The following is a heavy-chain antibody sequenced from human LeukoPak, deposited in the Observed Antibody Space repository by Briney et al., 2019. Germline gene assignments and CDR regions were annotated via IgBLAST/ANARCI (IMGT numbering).Heavy chain of an antibody. J-gene: IGHJ4*02. CDR1: GLTVSSNY. D-gene: IGHD5-24*01. V-gene: IGHV3-53*01. CDR3: ARAGRDGYNYADY. Sequence: PGGSLRHSCAASGLTVSSNYMSWVRQAPGKGLEWVSVIYSGGSTYYADSVKGRFTISRDNSKNTLYLQMNSLRAEDTAVYYCARAGRDGYNYADYWGQGTLVTVSS. CDR2: IYSGGST.